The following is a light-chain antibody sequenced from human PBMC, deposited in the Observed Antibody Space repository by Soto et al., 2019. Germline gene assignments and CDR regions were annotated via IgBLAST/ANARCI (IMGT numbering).Light chain of an antibody. CDR2: EVS. CDR3: AAWDNSLSGRV. J-gene: IGLJ3*02. CDR1: SSDVGGYNY. Sequence: QSALTQPASVSGSPGQSITISCTGTSSDVGGYNYVSWYQQHPGKAPKLMIYEVSNRPSGVPDRFSDSKSGTSASLAISGLRSEDEADYYCAAWDNSLSGRVFGGGTKLTVL. V-gene: IGLV2-14*01.